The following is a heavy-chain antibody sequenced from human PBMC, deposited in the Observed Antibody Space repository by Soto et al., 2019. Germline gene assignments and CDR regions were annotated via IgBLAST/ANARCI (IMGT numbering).Heavy chain of an antibody. J-gene: IGHJ4*02. CDR2: IKGDGSDP. Sequence: GGSLRLSCATSGFTLNDYYISWVRQVPGKGLEWVGNIKGDGSDPHYVDSVKGRFTISRDNAENLIYLQMNHLRVEDTAMYFCARAIGPTLFDYWGQGTLVTVSS. V-gene: IGHV3-7*03. CDR1: GFTLNDYY. D-gene: IGHD3-22*01. CDR3: ARAIGPTLFDY.